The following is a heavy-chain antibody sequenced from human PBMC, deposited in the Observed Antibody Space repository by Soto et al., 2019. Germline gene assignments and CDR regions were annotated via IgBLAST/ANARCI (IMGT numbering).Heavy chain of an antibody. CDR2: ISFDGSNK. Sequence: GGSLRLSCAASGFTFSIYALHWVRQAPGKGLEWVAVISFDGSNKFYADSVKGRFTISRDNAKNSLYLQMNSLRADDTAVYYCVRGGGSSGYWFFDLWGRGTLVTVSS. CDR1: GFTFSIYA. V-gene: IGHV3-30-3*01. J-gene: IGHJ2*01. D-gene: IGHD3-22*01. CDR3: VRGGGSSGYWFFDL.